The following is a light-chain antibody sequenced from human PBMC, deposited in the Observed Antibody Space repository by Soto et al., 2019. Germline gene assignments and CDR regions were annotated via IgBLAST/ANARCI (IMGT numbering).Light chain of an antibody. J-gene: IGKJ1*01. V-gene: IGKV3-11*01. CDR1: QSVSSY. Sequence: DIVLTQSPATLSLSPGVRATLSCRASQSVSSYLAWYQQKPGQAPRLLVYDASKRATGIPARFSGSGSGTDFTLTISSLEPEDFAVYYCQQRRNWPRTFGQGTKVEIK. CDR3: QQRRNWPRT. CDR2: DAS.